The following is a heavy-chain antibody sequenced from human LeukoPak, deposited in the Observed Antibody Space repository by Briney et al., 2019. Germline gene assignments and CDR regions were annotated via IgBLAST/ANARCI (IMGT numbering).Heavy chain of an antibody. J-gene: IGHJ6*03. CDR2: IYTSGST. Sequence: SETLSLTCTVSGGSISSYYWSWIRQPPGKGLEWIGYIYTSGSTNYNPSLKSRVTMSVDTSKNQFSLKLSSVTAADTAVYYCARDRRYDSSGYYSTGYYYYMDVWGKGTTVTVSS. V-gene: IGHV4-4*08. D-gene: IGHD3-22*01. CDR3: ARDRRYDSSGYYSTGYYYYMDV. CDR1: GGSISSYY.